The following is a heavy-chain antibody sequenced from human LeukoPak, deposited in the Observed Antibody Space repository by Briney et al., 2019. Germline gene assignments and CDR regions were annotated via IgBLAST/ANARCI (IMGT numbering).Heavy chain of an antibody. CDR2: IYSSETT. D-gene: IGHD2-15*01. CDR3: ARGLRRVAATWTFVS. V-gene: IGHV4-4*09. J-gene: IGHJ4*02. CDR1: GASITSDY. Sequence: SETLSLTCSVSGASITSDYWSWIRQPPGEGLEWIGNIYSSETTKYNPSLRSRATISGDTSKNQFSLKLSSVTAADTAVYYCARGLRRVAATWTFVSWGQGTLVTVSS.